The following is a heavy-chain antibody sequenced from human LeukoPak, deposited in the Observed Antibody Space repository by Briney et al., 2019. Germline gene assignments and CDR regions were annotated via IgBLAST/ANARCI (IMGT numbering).Heavy chain of an antibody. CDR2: IYSGGST. CDR1: GFTFSSYA. Sequence: GGSLRLSCAASGFTFSSYAMHWVRQAPGKGLEWVSVIYSGGSTYYADSVKGRFTISRDNSKNTLYLQMNSLRAEDTAVYYCARDLWQQLVGDYWGQGTLVTVSS. J-gene: IGHJ4*02. V-gene: IGHV3-66*01. D-gene: IGHD6-13*01. CDR3: ARDLWQQLVGDY.